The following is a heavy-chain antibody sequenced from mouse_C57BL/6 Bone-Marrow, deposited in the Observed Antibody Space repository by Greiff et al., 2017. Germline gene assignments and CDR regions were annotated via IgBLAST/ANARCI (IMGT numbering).Heavy chain of an antibody. Sequence: EVMLLESGGGLVKPGASLKLSCAASGFTFSSYAMPWVRQTPEKGLEWVATISDGGGYTYYPHNVKGRFTISRDNAKNNIYLQMSHLKSEDTAMYYCASYPDFYYFDYWGQGTTLTVSS. CDR1: GFTFSSYA. V-gene: IGHV5-4*03. J-gene: IGHJ2*01. CDR2: ISDGGGYT. CDR3: ASYPDFYYFDY.